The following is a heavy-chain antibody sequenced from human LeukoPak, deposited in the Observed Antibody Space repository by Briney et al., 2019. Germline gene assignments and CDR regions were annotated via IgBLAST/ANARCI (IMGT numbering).Heavy chain of an antibody. J-gene: IGHJ4*02. CDR1: GGSISSSSYY. Sequence: SETLSLTCTVSGGSISSSSYYWGWIRQPPGKGLEWIGSIYYSGSTYYNPSLKSRVTISVDTSKDQFSLKLSSVTAADTAVYYCARDNWNDGWNYWGQGTLVTVSS. CDR2: IYYSGST. CDR3: ARDNWNDGWNY. D-gene: IGHD1-20*01. V-gene: IGHV4-39*07.